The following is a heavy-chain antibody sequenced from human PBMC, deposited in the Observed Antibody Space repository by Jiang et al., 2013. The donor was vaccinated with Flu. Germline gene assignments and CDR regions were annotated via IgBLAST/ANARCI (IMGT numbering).Heavy chain of an antibody. J-gene: IGHJ6*02. CDR3: AKFSPHYGMDV. CDR1: GFTFDDYA. Sequence: SGFTFDDYAMHWVRQAPGKGLEWVSGISWNSGSIGYADSVKGRFTISRDNAKNSLYLQMNSLRAEDTALYYCAKFSPHYGMDVWGQGTTVTVSS. CDR2: ISWNSGSI. V-gene: IGHV3-9*01.